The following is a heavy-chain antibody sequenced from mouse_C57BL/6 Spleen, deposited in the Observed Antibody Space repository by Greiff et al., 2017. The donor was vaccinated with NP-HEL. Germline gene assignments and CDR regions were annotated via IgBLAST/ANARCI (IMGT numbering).Heavy chain of an antibody. CDR2: IDPENGDT. CDR3: TTANYYGSSY. J-gene: IGHJ2*01. D-gene: IGHD1-1*01. Sequence: DVQLQESGAELVRPGASVKLSCTASGFNIKDDYMHWVKQRPEQGLEWIGWIDPENGDTEYASKFQGKATITADTSSNTAYLQLSSLTSEDTAVYYCTTANYYGSSYWGQGTTLTVSS. V-gene: IGHV14-4*01. CDR1: GFNIKDDY.